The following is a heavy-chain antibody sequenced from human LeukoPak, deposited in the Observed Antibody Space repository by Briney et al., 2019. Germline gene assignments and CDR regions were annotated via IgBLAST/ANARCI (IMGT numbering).Heavy chain of an antibody. V-gene: IGHV3-23*01. CDR2: ISNSGGST. J-gene: IGHJ4*02. CDR1: GFTFSSYA. Sequence: GGSLRLSCAASGFTFSSYAMSWVRQAPGKGLEWVSAISNSGGSTYYADSVKGRFAISRDNSENTLYLQMNSLRAEDTAVYYCAKGLDPLFDYWGQGSLVTVSS. CDR3: AKGLDPLFDY.